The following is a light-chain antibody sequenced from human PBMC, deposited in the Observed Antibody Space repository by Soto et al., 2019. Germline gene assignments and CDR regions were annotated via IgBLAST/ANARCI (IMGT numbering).Light chain of an antibody. CDR2: KAS. J-gene: IGKJ5*01. V-gene: IGKV1-5*03. CDR1: QSISSW. Sequence: DIQMTQSPSTLSASVGDRVTITCRASQSISSWLAWYQQKPGKAPKSLIYKASSLESGVPSRFSGGGSGTEFPLTISSLQPDDFATYYCQQYSIYPITFGQGTRLEIK. CDR3: QQYSIYPIT.